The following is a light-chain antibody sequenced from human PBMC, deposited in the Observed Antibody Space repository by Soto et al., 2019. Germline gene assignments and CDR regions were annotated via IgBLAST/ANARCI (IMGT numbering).Light chain of an antibody. Sequence: DIVMTQSPDSLAVSLGERATINCKSSQSVLYSSNNKNYLAWYQQRPGQPPKLLIYWASTRESGVPDRFSGSVSGTDFTLTITSLQAEDVAVYYCQQYESTPPSFGQGTKLEIK. V-gene: IGKV4-1*01. J-gene: IGKJ2*01. CDR1: QSVLYSSNNKNY. CDR3: QQYESTPPS. CDR2: WAS.